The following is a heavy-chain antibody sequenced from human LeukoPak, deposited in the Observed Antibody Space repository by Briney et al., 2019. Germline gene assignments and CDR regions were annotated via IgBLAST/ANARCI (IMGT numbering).Heavy chain of an antibody. CDR2: IEWDDEK. Sequence: SGPTLVNPTQTLTLTCTFSGFSLSTSGMSVSWIRQPPGKALEWLALIEWDDEKYYSTSLKTRLTISKDTSKNQVVLTMTNMDPMDTATYYCARFSYGSKSPLDYWGQGTLVTVSS. V-gene: IGHV2-70*01. D-gene: IGHD3-10*01. CDR3: ARFSYGSKSPLDY. CDR1: GFSLSTSGMS. J-gene: IGHJ4*02.